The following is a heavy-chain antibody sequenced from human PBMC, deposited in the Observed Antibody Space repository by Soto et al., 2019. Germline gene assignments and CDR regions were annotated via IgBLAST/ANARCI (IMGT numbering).Heavy chain of an antibody. CDR2: IYHSGRT. D-gene: IGHD2-21*02. V-gene: IGHV4-39*01. CDR1: GESISSSSYY. Sequence: SETLSLTCIVSGESISSSSYYWGWIRQPPGKGLEWIGSIYHSGRTYYNPSLKSRVSISIDTSKNQFSLKLSSVTAADTALYYCARQRTTVVTQAYFAYWGQGVLVTGSS. CDR3: ARQRTTVVTQAYFAY. J-gene: IGHJ4*02.